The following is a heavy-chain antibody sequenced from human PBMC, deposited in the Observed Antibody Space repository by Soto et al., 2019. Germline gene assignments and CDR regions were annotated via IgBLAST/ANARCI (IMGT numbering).Heavy chain of an antibody. V-gene: IGHV3-21*01. J-gene: IGHJ6*02. CDR2: ISSSSSYI. CDR1: GFTFSSYS. CDR3: ARDCGGDCFPYYSYYGMDV. D-gene: IGHD2-21*02. Sequence: PGGSLRLSCAASGFTFSSYSMNWVRQASGKGLEWVSSISSSSSYIYYADSVKGRFTISRDNAKNSLYLQMNSLRAEDTAVYYCARDCGGDCFPYYSYYGMDVWGQGTTVTVSS.